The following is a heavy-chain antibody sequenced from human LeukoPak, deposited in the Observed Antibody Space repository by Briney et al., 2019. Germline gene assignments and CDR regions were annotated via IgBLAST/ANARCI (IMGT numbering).Heavy chain of an antibody. J-gene: IGHJ4*02. V-gene: IGHV3-66*01. Sequence: SGGSLRLSCVVSGFTVTSNYMSWVRQAPGKGLEWVSVIYSGGTTNYADSVKGRFTVYRDNSENTLYLQMNSLRAEDTAVYYCASKLTSGYWGQGTLVTVSS. CDR3: ASKLTSGY. CDR2: IYSGGTT. CDR1: GFTVTSNY. D-gene: IGHD4-17*01.